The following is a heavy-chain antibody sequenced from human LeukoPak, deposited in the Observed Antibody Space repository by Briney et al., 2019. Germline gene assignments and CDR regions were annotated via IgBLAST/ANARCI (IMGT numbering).Heavy chain of an antibody. Sequence: PGGSLRLSCAASGFTFNTYWMSWVRRAPGKGLEWLANIKQDGSERYYADSVKGRFTISRDNAKNSLYLQMNSLRAEDTAVYYCARKTVAVASKFDYWGQGTLVTVSS. J-gene: IGHJ4*02. CDR2: IKQDGSER. D-gene: IGHD6-19*01. CDR1: GFTFNTYW. V-gene: IGHV3-7*01. CDR3: ARKTVAVASKFDY.